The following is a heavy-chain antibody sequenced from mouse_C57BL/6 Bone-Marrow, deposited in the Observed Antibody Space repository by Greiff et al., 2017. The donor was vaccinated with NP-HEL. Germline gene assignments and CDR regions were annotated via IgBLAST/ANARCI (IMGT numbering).Heavy chain of an antibody. CDR1: GFSLTSYG. CDR2: IWRGGST. J-gene: IGHJ4*01. V-gene: IGHV2-5*01. D-gene: IGHD1-1*01. Sequence: QVQLKESGPGLVQPSQCLSITCTVSGFSLTSYGVHWVRQSPGKGLEWLGVIWRGGSTDYNAAFMSRLSIPKDNSKSQVFFKMNRLQADDTAIYYCAKNPFYDYDAMDYWGQGTSVTVSS. CDR3: AKNPFYDYDAMDY.